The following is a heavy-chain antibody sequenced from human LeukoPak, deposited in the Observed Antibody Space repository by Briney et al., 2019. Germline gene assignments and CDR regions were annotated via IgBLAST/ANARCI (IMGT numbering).Heavy chain of an antibody. V-gene: IGHV4-4*07. CDR1: GDSISTHY. CDR2: IYTIGGT. D-gene: IGHD5-24*01. J-gene: IGHJ4*02. Sequence: SETQSLTCIVSGDSISTHYWSWIRQPAGKGLEWIGRIYTIGGTDYNPSLRSQVTISVDTSKNQFSLKLNSVTAADTAIYYCARGDGYNSGSFDYWGPGTLVTVSS. CDR3: ARGDGYNSGSFDY.